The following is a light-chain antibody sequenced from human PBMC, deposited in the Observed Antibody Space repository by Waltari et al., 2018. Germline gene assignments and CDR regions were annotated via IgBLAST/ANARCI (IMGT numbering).Light chain of an antibody. Sequence: QSVLTQPPSASGTPGQRVTISCSGTRSNIGSNYLYWYQQLPGTAPNLLPYRNNRRPSGVPVRCSGSKSGTSASLAISGLRSEDEADYYCAAWDDSLSGRVFGGGTKVTVL. CDR3: AAWDDSLSGRV. CDR2: RNN. V-gene: IGLV1-47*01. J-gene: IGLJ3*02. CDR1: RSNIGSNY.